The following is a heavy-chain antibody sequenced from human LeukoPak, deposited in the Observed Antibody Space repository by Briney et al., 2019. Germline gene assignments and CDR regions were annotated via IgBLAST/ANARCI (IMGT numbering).Heavy chain of an antibody. CDR1: GDSISSSSYY. V-gene: IGHV4-39*01. CDR3: ATTRYYYDSSGYYLDAFHV. CDR2: IYYSGST. D-gene: IGHD3-22*01. Sequence: SETLSLTCTVSGDSISSSSYYWGWIRQPPGKGLEWIGSIYYSGSTYYNPSLKSRVTISVDTSKNQFSLKLSSVTAADTAVYYCATTRYYYDSSGYYLDAFHVWGQGTMGTVSS. J-gene: IGHJ3*01.